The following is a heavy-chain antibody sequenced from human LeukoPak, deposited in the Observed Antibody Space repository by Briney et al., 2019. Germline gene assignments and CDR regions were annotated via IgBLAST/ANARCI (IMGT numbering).Heavy chain of an antibody. J-gene: IGHJ4*02. V-gene: IGHV3-30*18. Sequence: GGSLRLSCAASGFTFSSYGMHWVRQAPGKGLEWVAVISYDGSNKYYADSVKGRFTTSRDNSKNTLYLQMNSLRAEDTAVYCCAKDRSSGWYGGFDYWGQGTLVTVSS. CDR1: GFTFSSYG. D-gene: IGHD6-19*01. CDR3: AKDRSSGWYGGFDY. CDR2: ISYDGSNK.